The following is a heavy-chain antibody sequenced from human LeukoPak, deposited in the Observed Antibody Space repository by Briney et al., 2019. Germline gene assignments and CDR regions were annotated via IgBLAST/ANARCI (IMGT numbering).Heavy chain of an antibody. CDR1: GFTFSSYA. CDR2: ISTSGGSS. J-gene: IGHJ4*02. D-gene: IGHD3-22*01. V-gene: IGHV3-23*01. CDR3: AIMHPYYDGSGYWVQ. Sequence: GGSLRLSCAASGFTFSSYAMSWVRQAPGKGLEWVSGISTSGGSSSSADSVKGRFTISRDNPRNTLYMQMNSLRAEDTALYYCAIMHPYYDGSGYWVQWGQGTLVTVSS.